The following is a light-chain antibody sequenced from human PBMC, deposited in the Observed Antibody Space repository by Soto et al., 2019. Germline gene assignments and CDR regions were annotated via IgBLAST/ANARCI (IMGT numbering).Light chain of an antibody. Sequence: QSALTQPPSASGSPGQSVTISCTGTSSDVGGYNYVSWYQHHPGKAPKLMIYDVTKRPSGVPDRFSGSKSGNTASLTVSGLQADDEADYYCSSYAGNNNLIFGGGTQLTVL. CDR1: SSDVGGYNY. CDR2: DVT. J-gene: IGLJ2*01. CDR3: SSYAGNNNLI. V-gene: IGLV2-8*01.